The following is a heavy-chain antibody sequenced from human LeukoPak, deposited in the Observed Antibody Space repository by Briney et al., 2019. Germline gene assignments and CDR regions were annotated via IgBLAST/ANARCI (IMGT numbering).Heavy chain of an antibody. J-gene: IGHJ4*02. CDR3: AKDKIAVAGTLYFDY. CDR2: ISGSGGST. CDR1: GFTFSSYA. V-gene: IGHV3-23*01. Sequence: GGSLRLSCAASGFTFSSYAMSWVRQAPGKGLEWVSAISGSGGSTYYADSVKGRFTISRDNSKNTLYLQMNSLRAEDTVVYYCAKDKIAVAGTLYFDYWGQGTLVTVSS. D-gene: IGHD6-19*01.